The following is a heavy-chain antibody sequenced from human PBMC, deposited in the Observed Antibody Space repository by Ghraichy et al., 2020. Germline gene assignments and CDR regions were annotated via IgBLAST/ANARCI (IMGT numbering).Heavy chain of an antibody. Sequence: GESLNISCAASGFTFSSYAMHWVRQAPGKGLEWVAVISYDGSNKYYADSVKGRFTISRDNSKNTLYLQMNSLRAEDTAVYYWARDRYGGSYYFGLSDYWGQGTLVTVSS. CDR3: ARDRYGGSYYFGLSDY. CDR2: ISYDGSNK. CDR1: GFTFSSYA. J-gene: IGHJ4*02. V-gene: IGHV3-30-3*01. D-gene: IGHD1-26*01.